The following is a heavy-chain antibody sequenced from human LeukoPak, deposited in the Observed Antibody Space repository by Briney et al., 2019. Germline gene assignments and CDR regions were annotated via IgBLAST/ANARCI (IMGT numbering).Heavy chain of an antibody. CDR1: GYTSTDYY. CDR2: INPNSGAT. Sequence: ASVKVSCKASGYTSTDYYMHWVRQAPGQGLEWMGWINPNSGATNYAQKFQGRVTVTRDTSIRTAYMELSSLRSDDTAVYYGARANHNDYWGQGTLVTVSS. J-gene: IGHJ4*02. CDR3: ARANHNDY. V-gene: IGHV1-2*02. D-gene: IGHD1-14*01.